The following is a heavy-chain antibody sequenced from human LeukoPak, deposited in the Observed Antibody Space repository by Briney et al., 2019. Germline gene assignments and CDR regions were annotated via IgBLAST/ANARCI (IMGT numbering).Heavy chain of an antibody. Sequence: SETLSLTCSVSGGSIINYYWSWIRQPPGKGLEWIGYIYSSGSTNYNPSLKSRVTISVDASKIQFTLRLSSVTAADTAVYYCARHRGNWSFDSWGQGTLVTVSS. CDR1: GGSIINYY. V-gene: IGHV4-4*09. J-gene: IGHJ4*02. D-gene: IGHD1-1*01. CDR3: ARHRGNWSFDS. CDR2: IYSSGST.